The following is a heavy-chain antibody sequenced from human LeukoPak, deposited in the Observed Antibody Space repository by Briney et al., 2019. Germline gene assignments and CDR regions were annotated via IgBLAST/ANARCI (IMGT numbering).Heavy chain of an antibody. CDR2: ISAYNGNT. CDR3: ARGGSITTIRGVIITDAFDI. Sequence: ASVKVSCKASGYTFTTYGIIWVRQAPGQGLEWMGWISAYNGNTNYAQKLQGRVTMTTDTSTTTAYMELRSLRSDGTAVYYCARGGSITTIRGVIITDAFDIWGQGTMVTVSS. J-gene: IGHJ3*02. CDR1: GYTFTTYG. D-gene: IGHD3-10*01. V-gene: IGHV1-18*01.